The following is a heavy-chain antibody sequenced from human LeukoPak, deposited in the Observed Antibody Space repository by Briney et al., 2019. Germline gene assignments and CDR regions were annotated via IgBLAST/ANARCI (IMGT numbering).Heavy chain of an antibody. CDR1: GGTFSSYA. Sequence: GASVKVSCKASGGTFSSYAISWVRQAPGQGLEWMGWMNPNSGNTGYAQKFQGRVTMTRNTSISTAYMELSSLRSEDTAVYYCARGHSSSWYEPYYYYYMDVWGKGTTVTISS. J-gene: IGHJ6*03. V-gene: IGHV1-8*02. CDR3: ARGHSSSWYEPYYYYYMDV. CDR2: MNPNSGNT. D-gene: IGHD6-13*01.